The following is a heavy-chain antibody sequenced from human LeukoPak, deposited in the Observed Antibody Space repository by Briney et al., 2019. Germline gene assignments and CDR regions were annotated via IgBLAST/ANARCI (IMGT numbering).Heavy chain of an antibody. D-gene: IGHD4-11*01. CDR3: ARSNGHFDY. CDR1: GFSFSNSW. V-gene: IGHV3-7*01. Sequence: GGSLRLSCTASGFSFSNSWMTWVRQAPGKGLEWVANIKQDGSQKYYVDSVKGRFTISRDNAKNSVCLQMNSLRGEDTAVYYCARSNGHFDYWGQGTLVTVSS. J-gene: IGHJ4*02. CDR2: IKQDGSQK.